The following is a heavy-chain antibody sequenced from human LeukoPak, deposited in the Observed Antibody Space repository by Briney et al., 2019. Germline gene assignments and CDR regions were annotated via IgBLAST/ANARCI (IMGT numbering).Heavy chain of an antibody. J-gene: IGHJ5*02. CDR3: ARVGIAVAAPRNWFDP. CDR2: INPNRGGT. V-gene: IGHV1-2*02. Sequence: GASVKVSCKASGYTFTGYYMHWVRQAPGQGLEWMGWINPNRGGTNYAQKFQGRVTMTRDTSISTAYMELSRLRSDDTAVYYCARVGIAVAAPRNWFDPWGQGTLVTVSS. D-gene: IGHD6-19*01. CDR1: GYTFTGYY.